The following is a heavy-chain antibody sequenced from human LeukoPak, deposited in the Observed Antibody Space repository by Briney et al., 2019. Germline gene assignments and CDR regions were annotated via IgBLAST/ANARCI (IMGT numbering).Heavy chain of an antibody. D-gene: IGHD6-19*01. Sequence: GGSLRLSCAASGFTFSSYGMSWVRQAPGKGLEWVSAISGSGGSTYYADSVKGRFTISRDNAKNSLYLQMNSLRAEDTAVYYCARRMLTPGIAVAGTSALDYWGQGTLVTVSS. J-gene: IGHJ4*02. CDR3: ARRMLTPGIAVAGTSALDY. CDR2: ISGSGGST. CDR1: GFTFSSYG. V-gene: IGHV3-23*01.